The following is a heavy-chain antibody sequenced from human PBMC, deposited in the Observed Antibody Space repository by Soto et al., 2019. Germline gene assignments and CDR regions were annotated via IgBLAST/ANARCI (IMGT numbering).Heavy chain of an antibody. CDR1: GFTFSSYP. Sequence: GGSLRLSCEASGFTFSSYPKHWVRQAPGKGLEWVTVISYDGGNQYYADSVKGRFTISRDNSKDTLYLQMHSLRSDDTAVYFCARGPITQTSFIDHWGQGTLVTV. V-gene: IGHV3-30-3*01. D-gene: IGHD1-20*01. CDR3: ARGPITQTSFIDH. J-gene: IGHJ4*02. CDR2: ISYDGGNQ.